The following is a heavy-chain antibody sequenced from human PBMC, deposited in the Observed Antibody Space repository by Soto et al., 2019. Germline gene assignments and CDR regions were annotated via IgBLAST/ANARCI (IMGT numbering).Heavy chain of an antibody. CDR2: IYYSGST. V-gene: IGHV4-59*01. CDR1: GGSISSYY. Sequence: QVQLQESGPGLVKPSETLSLTCTVSGGSISSYYWSWIRQPPGKGLEWIGYIYYSGSTNYNPSLKSRVTISVDTSKTQFSLKLSSVTAADTAVYYCARDVGYCISTSCYSWFDPWGQGTLVTVSS. D-gene: IGHD2-2*02. J-gene: IGHJ5*02. CDR3: ARDVGYCISTSCYSWFDP.